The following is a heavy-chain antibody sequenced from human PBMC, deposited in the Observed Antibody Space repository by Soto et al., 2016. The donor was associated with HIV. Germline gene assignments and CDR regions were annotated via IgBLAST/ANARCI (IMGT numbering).Heavy chain of an antibody. CDR2: LSYDGNNK. V-gene: IGHV3-30*19. Sequence: VQLVESGGGVVQPGRSLRLSCAASGFTFSSYGMHWVRQAPGKGLEWVAVLSYDGNNKYYADSVKGRFTISRDNSNNTLYVHINSLRPEDTAVYYCARGHYYYDTNYFDYWAREPGHRLL. D-gene: IGHD3-22*01. J-gene: IGHJ4*02. CDR1: GFTFSSYG. CDR3: ARGHYYYDTNYFDY.